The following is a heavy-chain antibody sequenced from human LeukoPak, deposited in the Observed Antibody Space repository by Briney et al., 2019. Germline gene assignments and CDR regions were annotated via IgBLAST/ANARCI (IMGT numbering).Heavy chain of an antibody. Sequence: PGGSLRLSCAASGFTFSSYWMSWVRQTPGKGLEWVANIKQDGSEKYYADSVKGRFTISRDNAKNSLYLQMNSLRAEDTAVYYCARIQHYGPFDYWGQGTLVTVSS. CDR1: GFTFSSYW. V-gene: IGHV3-7*01. D-gene: IGHD3-10*01. CDR3: ARIQHYGPFDY. CDR2: IKQDGSEK. J-gene: IGHJ4*02.